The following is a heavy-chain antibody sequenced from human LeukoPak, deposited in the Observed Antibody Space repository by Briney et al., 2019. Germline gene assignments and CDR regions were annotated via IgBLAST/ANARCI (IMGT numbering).Heavy chain of an antibody. Sequence: GGSLRLSCAASGFTFSSYGMHWVRQAPGKGLEWVAFIRYDGSNKYYADSVKGRFTISRDNSKNTLYLQMNSLRAEDTAVYYCARWHTIFGVVTANYFDYWGQGTLVTVSS. CDR2: IRYDGSNK. CDR1: GFTFSSYG. V-gene: IGHV3-30*02. J-gene: IGHJ4*02. CDR3: ARWHTIFGVVTANYFDY. D-gene: IGHD3-3*01.